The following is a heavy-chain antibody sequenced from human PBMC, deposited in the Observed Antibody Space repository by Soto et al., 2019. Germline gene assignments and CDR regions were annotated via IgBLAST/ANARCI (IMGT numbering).Heavy chain of an antibody. CDR2: VYYTGNT. J-gene: IGHJ4*02. CDR3: ARHPGYYDILTGYTTYYFDY. V-gene: IGHV4-59*08. Sequence: SETLSLTCTVSGGSISHFYWSWIRQSPGKGLQWVGYVYYTGNTNYHPSLKSRLTISLDTSKNQFSLKLSSVTAADTAVYYCARHPGYYDILTGYTTYYFDYWGQGILVTVSS. CDR1: GGSISHFY. D-gene: IGHD3-9*01.